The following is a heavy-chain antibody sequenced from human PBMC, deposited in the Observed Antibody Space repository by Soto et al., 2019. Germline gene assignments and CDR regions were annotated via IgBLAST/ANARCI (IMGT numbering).Heavy chain of an antibody. D-gene: IGHD6-13*01. CDR2: ISYDGSNK. Sequence: QVQLVESGGGVVQPGRSLRLSCAASGFTFSSYAMHWVRQAPGKGLEWVAVISYDGSNKYYADSVKGRFTISRDNSKNTLYLQMNSLRAEDTAVYYCARGIAGHAFDIWGQGTMVTVSS. J-gene: IGHJ3*02. CDR3: ARGIAGHAFDI. V-gene: IGHV3-30-3*01. CDR1: GFTFSSYA.